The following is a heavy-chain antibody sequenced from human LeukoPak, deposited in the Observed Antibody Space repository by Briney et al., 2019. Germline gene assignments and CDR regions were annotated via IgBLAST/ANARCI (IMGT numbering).Heavy chain of an antibody. CDR3: AKGNCGGDCFDAFDI. D-gene: IGHD2-21*02. CDR2: ISYGGSNK. Sequence: PGGSLRLSCAASGFTFSSYGMHWVRQAPGKGLEWVAVISYGGSNKYYADSVKGRFTISRDNSKNTLYLQMNSLRAEDTAVYYCAKGNCGGDCFDAFDIWGQGTMVTVSS. J-gene: IGHJ3*02. V-gene: IGHV3-30*18. CDR1: GFTFSSYG.